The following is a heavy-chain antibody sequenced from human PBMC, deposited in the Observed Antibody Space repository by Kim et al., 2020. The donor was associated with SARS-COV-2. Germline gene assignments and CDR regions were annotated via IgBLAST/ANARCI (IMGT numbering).Heavy chain of an antibody. D-gene: IGHD3-10*01. V-gene: IGHV3-11*06. CDR3: ASSGSYYTDYYYYGMDV. J-gene: IGHJ6*02. Sequence: VKGRLTISRDNAKNSLYLQMNSLRAEDTAVYYCASSGSYYTDYYYYGMDVWGQGTTVTVSS.